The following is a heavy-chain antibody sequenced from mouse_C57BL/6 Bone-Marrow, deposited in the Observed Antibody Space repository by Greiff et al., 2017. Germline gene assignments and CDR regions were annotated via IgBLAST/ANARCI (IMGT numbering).Heavy chain of an antibody. CDR3: ARQGGLGYFDV. J-gene: IGHJ1*03. CDR2: ISSGGSYT. CDR1: GFTFSSYG. Sequence: EVMLVESGGDLVKPGGSLKLSCAASGFTFSSYGMSWVRQTPDKRLEWVATISSGGSYTYYPDSVKGRFTISRDNAKNTLYLQMSSLKSEDTAMYYCARQGGLGYFDVWGKGTTVTVSS. V-gene: IGHV5-6*01. D-gene: IGHD3-3*01.